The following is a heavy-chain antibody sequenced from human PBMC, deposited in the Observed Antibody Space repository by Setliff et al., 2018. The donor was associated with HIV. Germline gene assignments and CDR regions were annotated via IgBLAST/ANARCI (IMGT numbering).Heavy chain of an antibody. V-gene: IGHV2-70*11. Sequence: GSGPTLVNPTQTLTLTCTFSGFSLTTSGVCVSWIRQPPGKALEWLARIDWDDDKYYHTSLRTRLTISKDTSKNQVVLKMTNMDPVDTATYYCARIQGAYCGADEGVDYWGQGTLVTVSS. CDR1: GFSLTTSGVC. CDR2: IDWDDDK. D-gene: IGHD2-21*02. CDR3: ARIQGAYCGADEGVDY. J-gene: IGHJ4*02.